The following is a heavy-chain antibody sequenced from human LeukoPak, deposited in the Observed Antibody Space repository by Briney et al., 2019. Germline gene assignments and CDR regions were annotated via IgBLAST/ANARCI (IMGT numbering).Heavy chain of an antibody. D-gene: IGHD2-15*01. CDR1: GYTFTSYD. Sequence: ASVKVSCKASGYTFTSYDINWVRQATGQGLEWMGWMNPNSGNTGYAQKFQGGVTMTRNTSISTAYMELSSLRSEDTAVYYCARPVVGYCSGGSCYSAEYFQHWGQGTLVTVSS. CDR3: ARPVVGYCSGGSCYSAEYFQH. CDR2: MNPNSGNT. J-gene: IGHJ1*01. V-gene: IGHV1-8*01.